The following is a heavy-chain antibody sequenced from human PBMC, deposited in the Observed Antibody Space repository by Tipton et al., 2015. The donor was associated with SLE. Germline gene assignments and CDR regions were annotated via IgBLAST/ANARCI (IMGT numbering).Heavy chain of an antibody. V-gene: IGHV5-51*01. J-gene: IGHJ4*02. CDR1: GYTFTNYW. CDR3: ARVGEGSDQYVDY. Sequence: QLVQSGAEVKEPGESLKNSCKGSGYTFTNYWIGWVRQMPGKGLEWMGIIYPGDSDTKYSPSFQGQVTISADKSISTAYLQWSSLKASDTAMYYCARVGEGSDQYVDYWGQGTRGTVPS. D-gene: IGHD3-16*01. CDR2: IYPGDSDT.